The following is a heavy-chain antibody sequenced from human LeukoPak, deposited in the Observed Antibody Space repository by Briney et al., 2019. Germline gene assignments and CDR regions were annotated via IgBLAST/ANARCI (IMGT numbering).Heavy chain of an antibody. CDR2: IWYDGSNK. Sequence: GRSLRLSCAASGFTFSSYGMHWVRQAPGKGLEWVAVIWYDGSNKYYADSVKGRFTISRDNSKNTLYLQMNSLRAEDTAVYYCARDSPSYSFDYWGQGTLVTVSS. CDR1: GFTFSSYG. V-gene: IGHV3-33*01. J-gene: IGHJ4*02. CDR3: ARDSPSYSFDY. D-gene: IGHD3-16*01.